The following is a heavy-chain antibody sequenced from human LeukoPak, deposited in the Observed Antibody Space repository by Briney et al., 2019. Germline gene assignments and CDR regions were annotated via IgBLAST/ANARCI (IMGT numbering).Heavy chain of an antibody. CDR3: AKVKNEFEYYYDSNGFDY. CDR2: ISYDGSNK. CDR1: GFTFSSYG. V-gene: IGHV3-30*18. D-gene: IGHD3-22*01. J-gene: IGHJ4*02. Sequence: TGGSLRLSCAASGFTFSSYGMHWVRQAPGKGLEWVAVISYDGSNKYYADSVKGRFTISRDNSKNTLYLQMNSLRAEDTAVYYCAKVKNEFEYYYDSNGFDYWGQGTLVTVSS.